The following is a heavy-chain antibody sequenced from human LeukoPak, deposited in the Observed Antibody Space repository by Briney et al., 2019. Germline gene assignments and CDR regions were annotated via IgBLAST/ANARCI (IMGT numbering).Heavy chain of an antibody. Sequence: SVKVSCKASGGTFSSYAISWVRQAPGQGLEWMGGIIPIFGTANYAQKFPGRVTITADKSTSTAYMELSSLRSEDTAVYYCAREAGSYESSGYYSLYYSFDYWGQGTLVTVSS. CDR1: GGTFSSYA. CDR3: AREAGSYESSGYYSLYYSFDY. D-gene: IGHD3-22*01. J-gene: IGHJ4*02. V-gene: IGHV1-69*06. CDR2: IIPIFGTA.